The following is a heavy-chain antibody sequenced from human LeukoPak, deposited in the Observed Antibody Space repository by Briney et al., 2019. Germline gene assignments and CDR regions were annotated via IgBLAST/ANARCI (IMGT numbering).Heavy chain of an antibody. Sequence: GGSLRLSCVVSGLTLSNHWMHWVRQAPGKGLEWVSGISWNSGSIGYADSVRGRFTISRDNAKNSLYLQMNSLRAEDTALYYCAKNYYDSSGYYPYFDYWGQGTLVTVSS. J-gene: IGHJ4*02. CDR2: ISWNSGSI. CDR3: AKNYYDSSGYYPYFDY. D-gene: IGHD3-22*01. CDR1: GLTLSNHW. V-gene: IGHV3-9*01.